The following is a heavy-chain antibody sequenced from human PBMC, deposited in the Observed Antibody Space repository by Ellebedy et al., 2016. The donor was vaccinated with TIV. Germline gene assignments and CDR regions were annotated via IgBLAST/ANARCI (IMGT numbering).Heavy chain of an antibody. CDR1: GFTFSGVA. CDR3: VRGSRNSFDL. CDR2: ISTDGKQK. V-gene: IGHV3-30*04. J-gene: IGHJ4*02. D-gene: IGHD4-11*01. Sequence: PGGSLRLSCVASGFTFSGVAVHWARQAPGKGLEWVSIISTDGKQKYYADSVRGRCTVSRDISKNTVFLQMISLRPDDTAVYYCVRGSRNSFDLWGQGALITVSS.